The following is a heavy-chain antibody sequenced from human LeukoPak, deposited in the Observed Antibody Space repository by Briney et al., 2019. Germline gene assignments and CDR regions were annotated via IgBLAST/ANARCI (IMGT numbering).Heavy chain of an antibody. CDR2: IHYSGSA. D-gene: IGHD4-17*01. V-gene: IGHV4-59*02. CDR3: ARVLSLDYGDFYFDY. CDR1: GGSVSDYY. Sequence: SETLSLTCTVSGGSVSDYYCNWIRQPPGKGLEWIGYIHYSGSANYNPSLKSRGTISADTSKNQFSLKLSSVTAADTAVYYCARVLSLDYGDFYFDYWGQGILVTVSS. J-gene: IGHJ4*02.